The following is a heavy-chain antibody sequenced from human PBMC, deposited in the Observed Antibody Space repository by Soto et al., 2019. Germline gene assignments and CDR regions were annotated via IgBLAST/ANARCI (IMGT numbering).Heavy chain of an antibody. CDR2: ISWDSNSI. CDR3: VKDIEENQLLYDAFDI. D-gene: IGHD2-2*01. J-gene: IGHJ3*02. CDR1: GFRFDDYA. V-gene: IGHV3-9*01. Sequence: EVQLVESGGGLVQPGRSLRLSCVASGFRFDDYAMHWVRQAPGTGLECVSGISWDSNSIGYADSVKGRFTISRDSAKNSLYLQMNSLRAEDTALYYCVKDIEENQLLYDAFDIWGQGTMVTVSS.